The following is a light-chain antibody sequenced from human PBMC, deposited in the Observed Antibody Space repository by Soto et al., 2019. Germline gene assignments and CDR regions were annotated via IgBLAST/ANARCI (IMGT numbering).Light chain of an antibody. V-gene: IGLV2-23*02. CDR3: CSYAGNSTLV. Sequence: QSALTQPASVSGSPGQSITISCTGTSSDVGSYNLVSWYQQHPGKAPKLMIYEVSKRPSGVSNRFSGSKSGNTASLTISGLQAEYEADYYCCSYAGNSTLVFGGGTQLTVL. J-gene: IGLJ3*02. CDR1: SSDVGSYNL. CDR2: EVS.